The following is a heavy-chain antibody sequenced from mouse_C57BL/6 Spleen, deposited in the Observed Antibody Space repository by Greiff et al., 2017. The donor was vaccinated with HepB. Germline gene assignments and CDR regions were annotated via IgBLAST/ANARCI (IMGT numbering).Heavy chain of an antibody. V-gene: IGHV5-6*01. CDR1: GFTFSSYG. Sequence: EVKVVESGGDLVKPGGSLKLSCAASGFTFSSYGMSWVRQTPDKRLEWVATISSGGSYTYYPDSVKGRFTISRDNAKNTLYLQMSSLKSEDTAMYYCARLATTVGYFDVWGTGTTVTVSS. D-gene: IGHD1-1*01. CDR2: ISSGGSYT. CDR3: ARLATTVGYFDV. J-gene: IGHJ1*03.